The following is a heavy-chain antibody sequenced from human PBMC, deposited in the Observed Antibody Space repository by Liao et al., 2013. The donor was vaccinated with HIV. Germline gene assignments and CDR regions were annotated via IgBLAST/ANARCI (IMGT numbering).Heavy chain of an antibody. CDR1: SGSIGSGDYY. Sequence: QVQLQQWGAGLLKPSETLSLICSVSSGSIGSGDYYWSWIRQPAGKGLEWIGRIYTSGSTNYNPSLKSRVTMSVDTSKNQFSLKLSSVTAADTAVYYCARDGYDFWSGHMDVWGKGTTGHRLL. V-gene: IGHV4-61*02. CDR3: ARDGYDFWSGHMDV. J-gene: IGHJ6*03. D-gene: IGHD3-3*01. CDR2: IYTSGST.